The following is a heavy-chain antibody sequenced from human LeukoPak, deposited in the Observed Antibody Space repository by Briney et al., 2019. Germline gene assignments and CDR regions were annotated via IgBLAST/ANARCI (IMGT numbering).Heavy chain of an antibody. V-gene: IGHV1-2*02. J-gene: IGHJ5*02. CDR1: GYTFTGYY. CDR2: INPNSGGT. Sequence: ASVKVSCKASGYTFTGYYMHWVRQAPGQGLEWMGWINPNSGGTNYAQKFQGRVTMTRDTFISTAYMELSRLRSDDTAVYYCARNPRITITTNYFDPWGQGTLVTVSS. CDR3: ARNPRITITTNYFDP. D-gene: IGHD3-10*01.